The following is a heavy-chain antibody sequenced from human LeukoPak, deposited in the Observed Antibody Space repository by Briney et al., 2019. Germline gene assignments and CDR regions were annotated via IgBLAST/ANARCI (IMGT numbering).Heavy chain of an antibody. CDR1: GYTFTGYY. Sequence: ASVKVSCKTSGYTFTGYYIHWVRRAPGQGLEWMGWINPNSGDTNYARRFQGRVAMTRDTSINTAYMEVSRLRSDDTAVYYCARDGNYYGSGSYTDYWGQGTLVTVSS. CDR2: INPNSGDT. V-gene: IGHV1-2*02. D-gene: IGHD3-10*01. J-gene: IGHJ4*02. CDR3: ARDGNYYGSGSYTDY.